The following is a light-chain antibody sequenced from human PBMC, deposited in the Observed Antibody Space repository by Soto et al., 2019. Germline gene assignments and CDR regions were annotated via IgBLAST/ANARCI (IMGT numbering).Light chain of an antibody. V-gene: IGKV4-1*01. CDR2: WAS. J-gene: IGKJ1*01. CDR3: QQCYSIPWT. CDR1: QSVLYSSNNKNY. Sequence: DIVMTQSPDSLAVSLGERATINCKSSQSVLYSSNNKNYLAWYQQKPGQPPKLLVYWASTRESGVPDRFSGSRSGTDFTLTISSLQAEDVAVYYCQQCYSIPWTFGQGTKVEIK.